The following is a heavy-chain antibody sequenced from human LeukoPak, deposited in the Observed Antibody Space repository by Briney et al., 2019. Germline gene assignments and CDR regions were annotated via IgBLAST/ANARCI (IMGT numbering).Heavy chain of an antibody. Sequence: ETLSLTCSVSGGSIRSSSYYWDWIRQPPGKGPEWIGSIYYSGSTYYNPSLKSRVTISVDTSKNQFSLKLSSVTAADTAVYYCAREDYGDFYFDYWGQGTLVTVSS. D-gene: IGHD4-17*01. V-gene: IGHV4-39*02. CDR2: IYYSGST. J-gene: IGHJ4*02. CDR3: AREDYGDFYFDY. CDR1: GGSIRSSSYY.